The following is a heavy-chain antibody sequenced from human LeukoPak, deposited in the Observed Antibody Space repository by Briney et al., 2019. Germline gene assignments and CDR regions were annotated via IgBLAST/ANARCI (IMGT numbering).Heavy chain of an antibody. D-gene: IGHD2-2*01. CDR2: IWYDGSNK. V-gene: IGHV3-33*01. CDR1: GFTFSSYG. CDR3: ARDSEQKLVVPAAFDY. Sequence: AGGSLRLSCAASGFTFSSYGMHWVRQAPGKGLEWVAVIWYDGSNKYYADSVKGRFTISRDNSKNTLHLQMNSLRAEDTAVYYCARDSEQKLVVPAAFDYWGQGTLVTVSS. J-gene: IGHJ4*02.